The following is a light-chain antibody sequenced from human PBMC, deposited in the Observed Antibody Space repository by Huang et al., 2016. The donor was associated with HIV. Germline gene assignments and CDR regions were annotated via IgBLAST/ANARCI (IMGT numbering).Light chain of an antibody. CDR3: QQYNNWPPVT. V-gene: IGKV3-15*01. J-gene: IGKJ1*01. CDR2: AAS. CDR1: QSLGSD. Sequence: EILMTQSPGTLSVSPGERATLSCRASQSLGSDLAWYQQKPGQAPRLLIYAASTRATGGPARFSGSGSGTEFTLTISGLQSEDFAVYYCQQYNNWPPVTFGQGTKVEIK.